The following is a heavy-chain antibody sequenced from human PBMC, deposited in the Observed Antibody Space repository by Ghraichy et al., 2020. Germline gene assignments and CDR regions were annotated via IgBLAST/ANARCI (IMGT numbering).Heavy chain of an antibody. Sequence: GGSLRLSCATSGFTFSSYSMTWVRQAPGKGLEWVSSISNSATSYIYYADSVKGRFTISRDNAKNSLYLQMNSLRAEDTAVYYCARVNPHFPGVWGQGTLVTVSS. CDR2: ISNSATSYI. D-gene: IGHD3-3*01. V-gene: IGHV3-21*01. CDR3: ARVNPHFPGV. J-gene: IGHJ4*02. CDR1: GFTFSSYS.